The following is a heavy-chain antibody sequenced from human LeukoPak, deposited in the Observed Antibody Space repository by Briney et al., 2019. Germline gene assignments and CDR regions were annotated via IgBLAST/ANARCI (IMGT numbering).Heavy chain of an antibody. V-gene: IGHV3-30*18. J-gene: IGHJ4*02. CDR1: GFTFSSYG. CDR2: ISYDGSSK. CDR3: AKDHDSSGLDY. Sequence: GRSLRLSCAASGFTFSSYGMHWVRQAPGKGLEWVAVISYDGSSKYYADSVKGRFTISRDNSKNTLYLQMNSLRAEDTAVYYCAKDHDSSGLDYWGQGTLVTVS. D-gene: IGHD6-19*01.